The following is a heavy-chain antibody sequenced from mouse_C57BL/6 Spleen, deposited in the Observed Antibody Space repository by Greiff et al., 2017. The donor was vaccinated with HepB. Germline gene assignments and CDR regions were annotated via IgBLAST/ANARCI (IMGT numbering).Heavy chain of an antibody. CDR1: GYTFTDYE. CDR3: TKWDGGFDY. CDR2: IDPETGGT. J-gene: IGHJ2*01. D-gene: IGHD4-1*01. Sequence: QVQLQQSGAELVRPGASVTLSCKASGYTFTDYEMHWVKQTPVHGLEWIGAIDPETGGTAYNQKFKGKAILTADKTSSTAYMELLSLTSEDSAVYYCTKWDGGFDYWGQGTTLTVSS. V-gene: IGHV1-15*01.